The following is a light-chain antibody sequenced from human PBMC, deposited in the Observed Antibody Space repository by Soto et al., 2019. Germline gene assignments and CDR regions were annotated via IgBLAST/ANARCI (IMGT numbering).Light chain of an antibody. V-gene: IGLV2-14*01. CDR2: DVT. CDR1: SSDVGGYNY. J-gene: IGLJ3*02. Sequence: LTQPASVSGSPGQSITISCTGTSSDVGGYNYVSWYQQYPGKAPKLMIYDVTDRPSGVSNRFSGSKSGNTASLTISGLQPEDEADYYCSSYTSASTHWVFGGGTKLTVL. CDR3: SSYTSASTHWV.